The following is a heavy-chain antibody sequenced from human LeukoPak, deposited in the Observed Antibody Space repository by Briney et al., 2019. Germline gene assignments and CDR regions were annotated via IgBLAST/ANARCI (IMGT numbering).Heavy chain of an antibody. CDR2: INQDGSEI. Sequence: GGSLRLSCAASGFTFSNYWMSWVRQAPGKGLEWLANINQDGSEIYYVDSVKGRFTISRDNGKNSLYLQINSLRADDTAVYYCARDQGSMIVVRPTNWYFDLWGRGTLVTVSS. D-gene: IGHD3-22*01. CDR3: ARDQGSMIVVRPTNWYFDL. V-gene: IGHV3-7*01. CDR1: GFTFSNYW. J-gene: IGHJ2*01.